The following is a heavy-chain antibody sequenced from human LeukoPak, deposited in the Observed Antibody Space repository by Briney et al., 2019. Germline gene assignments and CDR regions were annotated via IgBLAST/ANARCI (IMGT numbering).Heavy chain of an antibody. Sequence: PGGSLRLSCAASGLTFSSYSMNWVRQAPGKGLEWVSSISSSSSYIYYADSVKGRFTISRDNAKNSLYLQMNSLRAEDTAVYYCARDGILTGYLRYYFDYWGQGTLVTVSS. V-gene: IGHV3-21*01. CDR2: ISSSSSYI. J-gene: IGHJ4*02. CDR1: GLTFSSYS. D-gene: IGHD3-9*01. CDR3: ARDGILTGYLRYYFDY.